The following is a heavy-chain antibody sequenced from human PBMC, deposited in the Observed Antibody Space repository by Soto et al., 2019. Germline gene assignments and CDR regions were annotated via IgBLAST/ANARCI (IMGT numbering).Heavy chain of an antibody. D-gene: IGHD3-22*01. CDR3: ARSITMIVVVISSDYYGMDV. Sequence: ASVKVSCKASGYTFTSYGISWVRQAPGQGLEWMGWISAYNGNTNYAQKLQGRVTMTTDTSTSTAYMELRSLRSDDTAVYYCARSITMIVVVISSDYYGMDVWGQGTTVTVSS. CDR2: ISAYNGNT. J-gene: IGHJ6*02. CDR1: GYTFTSYG. V-gene: IGHV1-18*01.